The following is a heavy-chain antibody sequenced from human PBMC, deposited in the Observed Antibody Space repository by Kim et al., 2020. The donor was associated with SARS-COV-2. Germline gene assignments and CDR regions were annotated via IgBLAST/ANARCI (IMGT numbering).Heavy chain of an antibody. V-gene: IGHV3-7*01. CDR3: VRDPLYDNSGYYSHYFNY. CDR2: IKQDGSEK. D-gene: IGHD3-22*01. Sequence: GGSLRLSCAASGFTFSSYWMTWVRQAPGEGLEWVANIKQDGSEKYFVDSVKGRFTISRDNTRNSLYLYMNSLRAEDTAVYYCVRDPLYDNSGYYSHYFNYWGLGALVTVSS. J-gene: IGHJ4*02. CDR1: GFTFSSYW.